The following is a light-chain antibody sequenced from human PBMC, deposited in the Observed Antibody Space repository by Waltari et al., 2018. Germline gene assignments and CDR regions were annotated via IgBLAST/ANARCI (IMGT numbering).Light chain of an antibody. V-gene: IGKV3-11*01. CDR1: QSVSSY. Sequence: EIVLTQSPATLSLSSGERATLSCRASQSVSSYLAWYQQKPGQAPRLLIYDATNRSTGISARFSGSGSVTEFTLTISGLVPEDFSVNCCQQRSNWPPTFGQGTRLEMK. CDR2: DAT. CDR3: QQRSNWPPT. J-gene: IGKJ5*01.